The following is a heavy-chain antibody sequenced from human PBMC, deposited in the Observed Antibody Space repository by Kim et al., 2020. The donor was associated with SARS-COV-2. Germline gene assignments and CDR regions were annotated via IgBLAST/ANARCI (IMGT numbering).Heavy chain of an antibody. D-gene: IGHD1-26*01. CDR3: SRGGSYQFFDY. J-gene: IGHJ4*02. V-gene: IGHV3-49*02. CDR2: T. Sequence: TEYAASVKGRFTISRDDSKSIAYLQMNSLKTEDTAVYYCSRGGSYQFFDYWGQGILVTVSS.